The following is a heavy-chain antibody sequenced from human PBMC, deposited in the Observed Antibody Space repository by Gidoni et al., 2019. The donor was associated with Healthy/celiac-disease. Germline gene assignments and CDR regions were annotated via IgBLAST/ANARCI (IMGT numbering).Heavy chain of an antibody. CDR2: ISGSGGST. Sequence: VQLLESGGGLVQPGGSLRLSCAASGFPFSSYAMSWVRQAPGKGLEWVSAISGSGGSTYYADSVKGRLTISRDNSKNTLYLQVNSLRAEDTAVYYCAKVVPAAPYYYYYMDVWGKGTTVTVSS. CDR1: GFPFSSYA. V-gene: IGHV3-23*01. D-gene: IGHD2-2*01. J-gene: IGHJ6*03. CDR3: AKVVPAAPYYYYYMDV.